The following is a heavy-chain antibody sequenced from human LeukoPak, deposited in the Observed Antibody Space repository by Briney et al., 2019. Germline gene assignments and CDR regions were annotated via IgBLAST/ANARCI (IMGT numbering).Heavy chain of an antibody. CDR2: IYSGGST. Sequence: GGSLRLSCAASGFTVSSNYMSWVRQAPGKGLEWVSVIYSGGSTYYADSVKGRFTISRDNSKNTLYLRMNSLRAEDTAVYYCASNPVRASGSYPIRYFDWYYYYYGMDVWGQGTTVTVSS. V-gene: IGHV3-66*01. J-gene: IGHJ6*02. D-gene: IGHD3-9*01. CDR1: GFTVSSNY. CDR3: ASNPVRASGSYPIRYFDWYYYYYGMDV.